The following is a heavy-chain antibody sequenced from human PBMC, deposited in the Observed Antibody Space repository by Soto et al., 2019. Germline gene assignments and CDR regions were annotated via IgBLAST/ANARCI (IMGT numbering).Heavy chain of an antibody. D-gene: IGHD5-12*01. J-gene: IGHJ5*02. Sequence: EVYLSESGGGLVQPGGSLRLSCAASGFTFSSYAMSWVRQAPGKGLEWVAGITDGGGSRFYADSLQGRFIISRDNSKNTLFLQMSSLTAEDTAIYYCAKVGLFRNGYMGVVRGDLWGQGTLVTVSS. CDR3: AKVGLFRNGYMGVVRGDL. CDR2: ITDGGGSR. CDR1: GFTFSSYA. V-gene: IGHV3-23*01.